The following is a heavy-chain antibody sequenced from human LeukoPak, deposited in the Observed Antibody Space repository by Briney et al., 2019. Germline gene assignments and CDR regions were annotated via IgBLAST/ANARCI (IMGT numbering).Heavy chain of an antibody. CDR3: ATGESSGVYYYYGMDV. J-gene: IGHJ6*04. Sequence: ASVKVSCKVSGYTLTELSMHWVRQAPGKGLEWMGGFDPEDGETIDAQKFQGRVTMTEDTSTDTAYMELSSLRSEDTAVYYCATGESSGVYYYYGMDVWGKGTTVTVSS. D-gene: IGHD6-19*01. V-gene: IGHV1-24*01. CDR2: FDPEDGET. CDR1: GYTLTELS.